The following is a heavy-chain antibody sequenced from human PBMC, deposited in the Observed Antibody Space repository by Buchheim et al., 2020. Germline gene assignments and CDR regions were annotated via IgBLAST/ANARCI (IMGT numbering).Heavy chain of an antibody. CDR2: IYYSGST. CDR1: GGSISSSSYY. Sequence: QLQLQESGPGLVKPSETLSLTCTVSGGSISSSSYYWGWIRQPPGKGLEWIGSIYYSGSTYYNPSLKSRVTISVATSKNQFSLKLSSVTAADTAVYYCARHWVGGYYGSGSQVGEYGMDVWGQGTT. J-gene: IGHJ6*02. CDR3: ARHWVGGYYGSGSQVGEYGMDV. D-gene: IGHD3-10*01. V-gene: IGHV4-39*01.